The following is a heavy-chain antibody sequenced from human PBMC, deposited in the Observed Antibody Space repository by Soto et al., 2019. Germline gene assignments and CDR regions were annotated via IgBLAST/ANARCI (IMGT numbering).Heavy chain of an antibody. J-gene: IGHJ5*02. D-gene: IGHD6-13*01. CDR3: AKTRPAAGYSSRTWFDP. CDR1: GFTFSSYA. CDR2: ISGSGGST. Sequence: PGGSLRLSCAASGFTFSSYAMSWVRQAPGKGLEWVSAISGSGGSTYYADSVKDRFTISRDNSKNTLYLQMNSLRAEDTAVYYCAKTRPAAGYSSRTWFDPWGQGTLVTVSS. V-gene: IGHV3-23*01.